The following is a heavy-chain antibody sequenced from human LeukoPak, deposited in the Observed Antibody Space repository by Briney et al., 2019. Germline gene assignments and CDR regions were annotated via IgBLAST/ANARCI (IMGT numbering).Heavy chain of an antibody. Sequence: GGSLRLSCAASGSTFSIYGMHWVRQAPGKGLEWVAVISYDGSNKYYADSVKGRFTISRDHSKNTLYLQMNSLRAEDTALYYCAKDLWKYQLRTLDYWGQGTLVTVSS. D-gene: IGHD2-2*01. CDR2: ISYDGSNK. CDR3: AKDLWKYQLRTLDY. CDR1: GSTFSIYG. V-gene: IGHV3-30*18. J-gene: IGHJ4*02.